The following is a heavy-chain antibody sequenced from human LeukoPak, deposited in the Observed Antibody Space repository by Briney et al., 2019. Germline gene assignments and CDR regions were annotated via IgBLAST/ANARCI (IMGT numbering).Heavy chain of an antibody. D-gene: IGHD6-19*01. CDR1: GFTFSNYG. V-gene: IGHV3-21*01. CDR2: ISSSSTYI. J-gene: IGHJ6*03. Sequence: GGSLRLSCAASGFTFSNYGMNWVRQAPGRGLEWVSSISSSSTYIYYADSVKGRFTISRDNAKNSLYLQMNSLRAEDTAVYYCSKSSGWNYYYYYMDVWGKGTTVIASS. CDR3: SKSSGWNYYYYYMDV.